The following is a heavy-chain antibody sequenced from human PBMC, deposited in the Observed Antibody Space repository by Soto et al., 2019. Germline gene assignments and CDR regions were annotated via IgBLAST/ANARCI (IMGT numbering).Heavy chain of an antibody. V-gene: IGHV3-9*01. CDR2: ISWNGAAT. Sequence: EAQLVESGGGLVQPGRSLRLSCVASGFTFDDYAIHWVRQAPGKGLEWVSGISWNGAATGYADSVKGRFTISRDNAKNSLYLQMSSLRTEATAMYYCANLPLYGSGFDCWGQGTLVTVSS. D-gene: IGHD3-10*01. CDR1: GFTFDDYA. J-gene: IGHJ4*02. CDR3: ANLPLYGSGFDC.